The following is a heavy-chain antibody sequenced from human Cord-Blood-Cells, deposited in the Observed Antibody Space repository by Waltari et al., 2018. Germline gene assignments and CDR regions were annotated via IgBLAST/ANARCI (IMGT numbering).Heavy chain of an antibody. CDR2: IYYSGNT. J-gene: IGHJ4*02. Sequence: QLQLQESGPGLVKPSETLSLTCTVSGGSISSSSYYWGWIRQPPGKGLEWIGSIYYSGNTYYNPPLKSRVTISVDTSKNQFSLKLSSVIAADTAVYYCARQDSSSWYDYWGQGTLVTVSS. V-gene: IGHV4-39*01. CDR3: ARQDSSSWYDY. D-gene: IGHD6-13*01. CDR1: GGSISSSSYY.